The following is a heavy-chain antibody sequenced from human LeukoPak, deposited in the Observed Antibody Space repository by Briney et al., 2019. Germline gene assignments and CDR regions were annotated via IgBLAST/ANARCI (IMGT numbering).Heavy chain of an antibody. D-gene: IGHD3-3*01. V-gene: IGHV3-23*01. J-gene: IGHJ5*02. CDR1: GFTFSSYA. CDR3: AKDRDYDFWSGGFDP. Sequence: PGGSLRLSCAASGFTFSSYAVSWVRQAPGKGLEGGSAISGSGGSTYYADSVKGRFTISRENSKNTLYLQMNSLRAEDTAVYYCAKDRDYDFWSGGFDPWGQGTLVTVSS. CDR2: ISGSGGST.